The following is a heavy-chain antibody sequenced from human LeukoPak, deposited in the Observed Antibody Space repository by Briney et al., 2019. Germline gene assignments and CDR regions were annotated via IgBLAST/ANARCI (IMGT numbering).Heavy chain of an antibody. CDR3: AYGSGSYPTDAFDI. D-gene: IGHD3-10*01. Sequence: GGSLRLSCAASGFTFSSYAVSWVRQAPGKGLEWVSVIYSGGSTYYADSVKGRFTIPRDNSENTLYLQMNSLRAEDTAVYYCAYGSGSYPTDAFDIWGQGTMVTVSS. J-gene: IGHJ3*02. CDR1: GFTFSSYA. V-gene: IGHV3-66*01. CDR2: IYSGGST.